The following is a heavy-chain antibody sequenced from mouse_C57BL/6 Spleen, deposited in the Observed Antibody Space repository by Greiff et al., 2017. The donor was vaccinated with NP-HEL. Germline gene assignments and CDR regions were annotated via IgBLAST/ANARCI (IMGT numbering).Heavy chain of an antibody. V-gene: IGHV3-6*01. CDR3: ARDSWDRASYFDY. D-gene: IGHD3-3*01. CDR2: ISYDGSN. J-gene: IGHJ2*01. Sequence: EVQLQQSGPGLVKPSQSLSLTCSVTGYSITSGYYWNWIRQFPGNKLEWMGYISYDGSNNYNPSLKNRISITRDTSKNQFFLKLNSVTTEDTATYYCARDSWDRASYFDYWGQGTTLTVSS. CDR1: GYSITSGYY.